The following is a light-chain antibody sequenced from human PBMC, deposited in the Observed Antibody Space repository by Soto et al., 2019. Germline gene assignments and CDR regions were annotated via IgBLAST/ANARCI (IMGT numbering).Light chain of an antibody. CDR1: SSDIGAYNL. CDR3: TSWTTSPTMI. Sequence: QSVLTQPASVSGSPGQSITISCTGTSSDIGAYNLVSWYQQHPGKAPKLMLYDVNIRPSGVSNRFSGSKSGNTASLTISGLQSEDEADYYCTSWTTSPTMIYGGATK. J-gene: IGLJ2*01. CDR2: DVN. V-gene: IGLV2-14*03.